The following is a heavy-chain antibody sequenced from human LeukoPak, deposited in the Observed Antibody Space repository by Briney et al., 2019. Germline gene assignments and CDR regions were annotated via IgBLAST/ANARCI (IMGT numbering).Heavy chain of an antibody. CDR2: IKQDGSEQ. J-gene: IGHJ3*02. D-gene: IGHD5-24*01. V-gene: IGHV3-7*01. CDR3: ASTGGYKNAFDI. CDR1: GFSFGSYW. Sequence: QPGGSLRLSCVASGFSFGSYWMSWVRQAPGKGLEWVANIKQDGSEQYSVDSVKGRFTSSRDNAKNSLYPQMNSLRVDDTAVYYCASTGGYKNAFDIWGQGTMVTVSS.